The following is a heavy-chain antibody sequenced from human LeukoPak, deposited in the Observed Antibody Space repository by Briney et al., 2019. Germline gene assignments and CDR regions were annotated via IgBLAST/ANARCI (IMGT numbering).Heavy chain of an antibody. Sequence: GGSLILSCAASGFTFSSYAMSWVRQAPGKGLEWVSAISGSGGSTYYADSVKGRFTISRDNAKNSLYLQMNSLRAEDTAVYYCARVLVATTSYYYYYGMGVWGQGTTVTVSS. V-gene: IGHV3-23*01. CDR2: ISGSGGST. J-gene: IGHJ6*02. CDR3: ARVLVATTSYYYYYGMGV. D-gene: IGHD5-12*01. CDR1: GFTFSSYA.